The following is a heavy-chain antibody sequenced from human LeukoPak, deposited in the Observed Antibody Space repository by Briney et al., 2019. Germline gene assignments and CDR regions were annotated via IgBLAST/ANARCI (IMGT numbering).Heavy chain of an antibody. D-gene: IGHD3-3*01. J-gene: IGHJ4*02. CDR3: ARGRTIFGVVIIGYLLDY. V-gene: IGHV4-34*01. Sequence: SETLSLTCGVFGVSINDYYWSWIRQSPGKGLEWIGEISHTEGTRYNPSLESRVTMSVGTSENQLSLKLIFVTAADTAVYYCARGRTIFGVVIIGYLLDYWGQGTLVTVSS. CDR2: ISHTEGT. CDR1: GVSINDYY.